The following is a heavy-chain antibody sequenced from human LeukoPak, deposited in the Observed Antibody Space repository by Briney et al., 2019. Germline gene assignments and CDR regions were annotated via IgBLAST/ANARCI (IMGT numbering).Heavy chain of an antibody. J-gene: IGHJ3*02. V-gene: IGHV3-9*01. CDR3: AKGIKSSWYMANDAFDI. Sequence: GGSLRLSCAASGFTFDDYAMHWVRQAPGKGLEWVSGISWNSGSIGYVDSVRGRFTISRDNAKNSLYLQMNSLGAEDTAFYYCAKGIKSSWYMANDAFDIWGQGTLVTVSS. CDR2: ISWNSGSI. CDR1: GFTFDDYA. D-gene: IGHD6-13*01.